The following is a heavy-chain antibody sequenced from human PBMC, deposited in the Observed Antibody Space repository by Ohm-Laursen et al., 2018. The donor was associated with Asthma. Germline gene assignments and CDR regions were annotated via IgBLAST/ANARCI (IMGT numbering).Heavy chain of an antibody. J-gene: IGHJ4*02. CDR2: IIPIFGTA. Sequence: VASVKISCKASGGTFSSYAISWVRQAPGQGLEWMGGIIPIFGTANYAQKFQGRVTITADESTSTAYMELSSLRSEDTAVYYCARALDDSGSYYVPDYWGQGTLVTVSS. CDR3: ARALDDSGSYYVPDY. D-gene: IGHD1-26*01. V-gene: IGHV1-69*13. CDR1: GGTFSSYA.